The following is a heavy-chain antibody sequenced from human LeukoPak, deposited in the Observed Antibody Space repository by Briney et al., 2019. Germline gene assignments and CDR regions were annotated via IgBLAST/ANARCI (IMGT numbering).Heavy chain of an antibody. CDR2: ISSRSTTI. J-gene: IGHJ4*02. CDR3: GKGSLAVPATPLDF. V-gene: IGHV3-11*01. CDR1: GFVFSNSF. Sequence: GGSLRLSCTASGFVFSNSFMTWVRQAPGKGLEWISYISSRSTTIYYADSVKGRFTISRDNGKNTVYLQMNNLRVDDTAVFYCGKGSLAVPATPLDFWGQGTLVTVSS. D-gene: IGHD2-15*01.